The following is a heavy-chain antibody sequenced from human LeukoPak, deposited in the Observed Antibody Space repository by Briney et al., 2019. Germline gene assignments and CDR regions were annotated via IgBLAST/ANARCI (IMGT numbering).Heavy chain of an antibody. CDR3: AKFTRTLVRGALVN. J-gene: IGHJ4*02. CDR1: GFTFSTYA. CDR2: IGGSGGST. Sequence: GGSLRLSCAASGFTFSTYAMSWVRQAPGKGLEWVSAIGGSGGSTYYADSVKGRFTISRDDSKNTLYLQMNSLRAEDTAVYYCAKFTRTLVRGALVNWGQGTLVTVSS. D-gene: IGHD3-10*01. V-gene: IGHV3-23*01.